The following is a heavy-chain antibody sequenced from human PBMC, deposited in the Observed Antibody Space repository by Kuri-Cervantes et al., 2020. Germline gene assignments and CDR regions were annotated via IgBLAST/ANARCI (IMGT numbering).Heavy chain of an antibody. V-gene: IGHV1-3*02. CDR3: ARLQLPVLAVDY. CDR2: SNAGNGNT. J-gene: IGHJ4*02. D-gene: IGHD6-6*01. CDR1: GYTFTSYA. Sequence: ASVKVSCKASGYTFTSYAMHWVRQAPGQRLEWMGWSNAGNGNTKYSQEFQGRVTITRDTSASTAYMELSSLRSDDTAVYYCARLQLPVLAVDYWGQGTLVTVSS.